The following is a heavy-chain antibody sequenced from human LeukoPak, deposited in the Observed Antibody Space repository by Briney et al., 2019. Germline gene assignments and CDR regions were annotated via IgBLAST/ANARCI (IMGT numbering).Heavy chain of an antibody. J-gene: IGHJ4*02. CDR1: GFTFSSYA. D-gene: IGHD2-15*01. CDR2: ISGSGGST. Sequence: GGSLRLSCAASGFTFSSYAMSWVRQAPGKGLEWVSAISGSGGSTYYADSVKGRFTISRDNAKNSLYLQMNSLRAEDTAVYYCAREVLGYCSGGSCYAWDYWGRGTLVTVSS. CDR3: AREVLGYCSGGSCYAWDY. V-gene: IGHV3-23*01.